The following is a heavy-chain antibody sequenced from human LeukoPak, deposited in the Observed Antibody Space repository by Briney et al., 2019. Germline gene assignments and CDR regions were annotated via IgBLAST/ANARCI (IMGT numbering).Heavy chain of an antibody. CDR1: GFTFSNAW. J-gene: IGHJ4*02. Sequence: GGSLRLSCAASGFTFSNAWMSWVRQAPGKGLEWVSYISSSSSTIYYADSVKGRFTISRDNAKNSLYLQMNSLRAEDTAVYYCASLGRERWLQFDYWGQGTLVTVSS. CDR3: ASLGRERWLQFDY. CDR2: ISSSSSTI. D-gene: IGHD5-24*01. V-gene: IGHV3-48*01.